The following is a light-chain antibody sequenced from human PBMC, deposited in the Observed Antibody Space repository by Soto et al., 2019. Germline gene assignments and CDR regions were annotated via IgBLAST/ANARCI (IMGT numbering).Light chain of an antibody. Sequence: IQLTQSPSTLSASVRDRVTITCRASQAISTWLAWYQHKPGKAPKLLIYKASTLKSGVPSRFSGSGSGTEFTLTISSLQPDDFATYYCQHYNSYSEAFGQVTKVDIK. CDR1: QAISTW. J-gene: IGKJ1*01. V-gene: IGKV1-5*03. CDR3: QHYNSYSEA. CDR2: KAS.